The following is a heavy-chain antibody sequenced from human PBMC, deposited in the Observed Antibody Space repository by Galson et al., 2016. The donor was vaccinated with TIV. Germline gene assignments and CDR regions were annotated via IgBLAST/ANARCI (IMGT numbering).Heavy chain of an antibody. J-gene: IGHJ5*02. D-gene: IGHD7-27*01. CDR1: GFTFSSYA. CDR2: ISGSGFST. CDR3: AKDTGSQPRNWFDP. Sequence: SLRLSCAASGFTFSSYAMSWVRQAPGKGLEWVSGISGSGFSTFYADSVKGRFTISRDNSKNTLDLQMNSLRAEETAIYSCAKDTGSQPRNWFDPWGQGTLVTVS. V-gene: IGHV3-23*01.